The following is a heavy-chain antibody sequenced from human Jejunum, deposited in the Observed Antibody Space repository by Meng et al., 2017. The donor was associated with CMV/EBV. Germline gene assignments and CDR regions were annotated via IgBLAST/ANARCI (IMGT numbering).Heavy chain of an antibody. Sequence: SLTCALSGGAFSTYYWSWSRQPPGKGLEWIGEINHSGITNYNPSLRSRLTISVDTSNNQFSLKVSSVTAADTAIYYCARGETIFSYWGQGTLVTVSS. V-gene: IGHV4-34*01. D-gene: IGHD3-9*01. CDR3: ARGETIFSY. J-gene: IGHJ4*02. CDR1: GGAFSTYY. CDR2: INHSGIT.